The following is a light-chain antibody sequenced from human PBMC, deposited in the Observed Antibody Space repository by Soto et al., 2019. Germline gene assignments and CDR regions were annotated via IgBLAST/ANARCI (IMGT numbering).Light chain of an antibody. Sequence: QSALTQPPSASGSPGQSVAISCTGTSSDVGGYNYVSWYQQHPSKAPKLMIYEVNKRPSGVPDRFSGSKSGNTASLTVSGLQAEDEADYYCSSYAGSSNVFGTGTKVTGL. J-gene: IGLJ1*01. CDR3: SSYAGSSNV. CDR2: EVN. CDR1: SSDVGGYNY. V-gene: IGLV2-8*01.